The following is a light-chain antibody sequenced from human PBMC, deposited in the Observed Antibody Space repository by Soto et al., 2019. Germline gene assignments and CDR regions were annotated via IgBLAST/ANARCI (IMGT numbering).Light chain of an antibody. CDR3: ISYAGSNKPA. J-gene: IGLJ2*01. CDR2: DVN. CDR1: SSDVGGYNY. V-gene: IGLV2-8*01. Sequence: QSALTQPPSASGSPGQSVAISCSGTSSDVGGYNYVSWYQQHPGKAPKLMIYDVNNRPSGVPDRFSGSKSGNTASLTVSGLQAEDEAGDYCISYAGSNKPAFGGGTKLTVL.